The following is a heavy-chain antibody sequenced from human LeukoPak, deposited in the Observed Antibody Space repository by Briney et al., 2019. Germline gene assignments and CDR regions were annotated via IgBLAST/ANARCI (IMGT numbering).Heavy chain of an antibody. Sequence: GGSLRLSCAAHGYNFNNYWMYWVRQAPGKGLVWFSRINGVGTTTNYADSVKGRFTISRDNGKNTLYLQMNSLRAEDTAIYYCAEPIRGYDGFDIWGQGTMVTVSS. CDR1: GYNFNNYW. CDR2: INGVGTTT. D-gene: IGHD5-12*01. J-gene: IGHJ3*02. V-gene: IGHV3-74*01. CDR3: AEPIRGYDGFDI.